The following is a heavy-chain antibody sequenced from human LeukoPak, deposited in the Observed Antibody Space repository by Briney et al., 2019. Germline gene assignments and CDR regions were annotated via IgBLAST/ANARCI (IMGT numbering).Heavy chain of an antibody. J-gene: IGHJ6*03. CDR1: GFTFSTNS. V-gene: IGHV3-21*06. Sequence: PGGSLRLSCVASGFTFSTNSMNWVRQAPGKGLEWISSISRASYHRFYTDSVKGRFIISRDNANNLLFLEMSSLRAEDTAVYYCARDEGTSCPHDSACNNYYYHMDVWGKGTTVTVSS. CDR3: ARDEGTSCPHDSACNNYYYHMDV. CDR2: ISRASYHR. D-gene: IGHD2-2*01.